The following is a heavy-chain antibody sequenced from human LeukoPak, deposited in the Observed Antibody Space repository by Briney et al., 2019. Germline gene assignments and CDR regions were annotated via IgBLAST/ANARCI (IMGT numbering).Heavy chain of an antibody. D-gene: IGHD2-2*01. V-gene: IGHV4-39*07. J-gene: IGHJ4*02. CDR2: IYYGGVT. Sequence: SETLSLTCSVSNGSVTNSDYYWGWIRQPRGKGLEWIGSIYYGGVTHYNPSLKSRLTISIDTPNNQFSLELASVTAADTAVYYCGRDPAAVPAGFWGQGVLVTVSS. CDR1: NGSVTNSDYY. CDR3: GRDPAAVPAGF.